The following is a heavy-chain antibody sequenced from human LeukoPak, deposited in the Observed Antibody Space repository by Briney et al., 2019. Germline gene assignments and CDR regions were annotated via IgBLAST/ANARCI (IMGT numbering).Heavy chain of an antibody. Sequence: SETLSLTCTVSGGSISSSSYYWGWIRQPPGKGLEWIGSIYYSGSTYYNPSLKSRVTIFVDTSKNQFSLKLSSVTAADSAVYYCARLRDDLATYYSGSGSLWFDPWGQGTLVTVSS. V-gene: IGHV4-39*01. D-gene: IGHD3-10*01. CDR1: GGSISSSSYY. J-gene: IGHJ5*02. CDR3: ARLRDDLATYYSGSGSLWFDP. CDR2: IYYSGST.